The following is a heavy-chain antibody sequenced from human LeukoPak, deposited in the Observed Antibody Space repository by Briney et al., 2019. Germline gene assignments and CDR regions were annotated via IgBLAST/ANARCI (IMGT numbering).Heavy chain of an antibody. CDR3: ARANYSGPRPWGTALDY. J-gene: IGHJ4*02. CDR1: GASIRSYY. V-gene: IGHV4-38-2*02. D-gene: IGHD5-12*01. Sequence: SETLSLACNVAGASIRSYYCGWVRQPPGRGRGWVGSIYHSGSTYYNPSLKGRSTISVDTSKHQFSLKLSSVTAADTAVYYCARANYSGPRPWGTALDYWGQGTLVTVSS. CDR2: IYHSGST.